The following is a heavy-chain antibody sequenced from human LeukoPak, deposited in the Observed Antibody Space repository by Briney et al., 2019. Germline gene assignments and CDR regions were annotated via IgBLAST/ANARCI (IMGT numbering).Heavy chain of an antibody. CDR2: IYRSGST. J-gene: IGHJ6*03. CDR1: GYSISSGYY. Sequence: SETLSLTCTVSGYSISSGYYWGWIRQPPGKGLEWIGSIYRSGSTYYNPSLKSRVTISVDTSKNQFSLKLSSVTAADTAVYYCARERTTVRGYYYYYMDVWGKGTTVTISS. D-gene: IGHD4-17*01. V-gene: IGHV4-38-2*02. CDR3: ARERTTVRGYYYYYMDV.